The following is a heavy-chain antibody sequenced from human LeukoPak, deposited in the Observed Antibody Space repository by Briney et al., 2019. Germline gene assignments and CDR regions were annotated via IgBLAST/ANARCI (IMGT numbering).Heavy chain of an antibody. CDR3: ARVRAYDILTGYYSDDAFDI. Sequence: PSQTLSLTCTVSGGSISSGGYYWSWIRQHPGKGLEWIGYIYYSGSTYYNPSLKSRVTISVDMSKNQFSLKLSSVTAADTAVYYCARVRAYDILTGYYSDDAFDIWGQGTMVTVSS. CDR2: IYYSGST. CDR1: GGSISSGGYY. V-gene: IGHV4-31*03. D-gene: IGHD3-9*01. J-gene: IGHJ3*02.